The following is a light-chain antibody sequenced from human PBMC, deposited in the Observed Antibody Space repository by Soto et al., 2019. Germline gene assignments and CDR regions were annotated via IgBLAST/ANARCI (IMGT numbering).Light chain of an antibody. Sequence: QSVLTQPRSVSGSPGQSVTISCAGTSSDVGGYNHVSWYQQHPGKAPKLMIYDVSKRPSGVRDRFSGSKSGNTASLTISGLQAEDEADYYCCSYAGSIYVFGTGTKLTVL. CDR2: DVS. CDR3: CSYAGSIYV. CDR1: SSDVGGYNH. J-gene: IGLJ1*01. V-gene: IGLV2-11*01.